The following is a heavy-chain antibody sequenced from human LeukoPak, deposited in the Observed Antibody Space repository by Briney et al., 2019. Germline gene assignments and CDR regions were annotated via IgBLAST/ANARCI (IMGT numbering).Heavy chain of an antibody. J-gene: IGHJ4*02. CDR3: ATRILSLVY. V-gene: IGHV3-33*01. CDR2: IWYDGSNK. Sequence: GRSLRLSCAASGCTFSTYAMRWVRQAPGKGLEWVAVIWYDGSNKYYADSVKGRFTISRDNSKNTLYLQMNSLRAEDTAVYYCATRILSLVYWGQGTLVTVSS. D-gene: IGHD3-3*02. CDR1: GCTFSTYA.